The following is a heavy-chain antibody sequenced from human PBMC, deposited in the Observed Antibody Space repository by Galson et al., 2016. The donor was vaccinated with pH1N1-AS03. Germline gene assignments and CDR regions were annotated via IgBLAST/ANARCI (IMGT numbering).Heavy chain of an antibody. J-gene: IGHJ6*02. Sequence: SLRLSCAATGFTVSSGYHMSWVRQAPGKGLEWVSVIHPGGDTYNADSVKGRFTISRDNFENMVYLQMNSLRPEDTAVYYCARDEGFANGRNFWGQWTTVTVSS. CDR1: GFTVSSGY. CDR3: ARDEGFANGRNF. V-gene: IGHV3-66*02. D-gene: IGHD1-1*01. CDR2: IHPGGDT.